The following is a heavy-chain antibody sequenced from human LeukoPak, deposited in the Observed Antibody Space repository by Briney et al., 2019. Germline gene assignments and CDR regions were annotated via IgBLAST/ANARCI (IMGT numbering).Heavy chain of an antibody. D-gene: IGHD2-2*01. CDR2: ISAYNGNT. Sequence: ASVTVSCKASGYTFTSYGISWVRQAPGQGLEWMGWISAYNGNTNYAQKLQGRVTMTTDTSTSTAYMELRSLRSDDTAVYYCARVEYCSSTSCYETVYYFDYWGQGTLVTVSS. CDR3: ARVEYCSSTSCYETVYYFDY. J-gene: IGHJ4*02. V-gene: IGHV1-18*01. CDR1: GYTFTSYG.